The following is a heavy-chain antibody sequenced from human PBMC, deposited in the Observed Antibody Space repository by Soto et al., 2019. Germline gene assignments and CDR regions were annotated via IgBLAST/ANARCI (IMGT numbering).Heavy chain of an antibody. CDR1: GGTFSSYT. J-gene: IGHJ2*01. CDR2: IIPIFGTA. V-gene: IGHV1-69*05. Sequence: QVQLVQSGAEVKKPGSSVTVSCKASGGTFSSYTINWVRQAPGQGLEWMGGIIPIFGTANYAQKFQGRVTITSDESKSKAYMELSSLRSEDTAVYYCARGNHRWLQLWYFDLWGRGTLVTVSS. CDR3: ARGNHRWLQLWYFDL. D-gene: IGHD5-12*01.